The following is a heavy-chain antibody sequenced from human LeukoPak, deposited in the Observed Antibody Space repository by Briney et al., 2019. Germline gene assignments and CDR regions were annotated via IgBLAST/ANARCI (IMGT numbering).Heavy chain of an antibody. CDR2: IYYSGST. CDR3: ARAVRYCSGGSCYYYYMDV. Sequence: SETLSLTCAVYGGSFSGYYWSWIRQPPGKGLEWIGYIYYSGSTNYNPSLKSRVTISVDTSKNQFSLKLSSVTAADTAVYYCARAVRYCSGGSCYYYYMDVWGKGATVTVSS. J-gene: IGHJ6*03. V-gene: IGHV4-59*01. D-gene: IGHD2-15*01. CDR1: GGSFSGYY.